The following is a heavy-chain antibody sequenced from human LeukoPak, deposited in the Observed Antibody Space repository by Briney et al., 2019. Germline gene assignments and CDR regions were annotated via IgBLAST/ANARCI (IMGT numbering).Heavy chain of an antibody. D-gene: IGHD3-10*01. Sequence: GASVKVSCKASGYTFTSHYMHWVRQAPGQGLEWMGIINPSGGSANYAQKFQGRVTMTRDTSTNTVYMELSSLRSEDTAVYYCAREVPTMVRGVIPVFRFDYWGQGTLVTVSS. CDR1: GYTFTSHY. CDR2: INPSGGSA. J-gene: IGHJ4*02. CDR3: AREVPTMVRGVIPVFRFDY. V-gene: IGHV1-46*01.